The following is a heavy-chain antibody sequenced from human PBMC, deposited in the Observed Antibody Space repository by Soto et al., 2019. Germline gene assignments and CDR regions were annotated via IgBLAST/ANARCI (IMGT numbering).Heavy chain of an antibody. CDR3: ARVADRPSRNLKRNWFDP. CDR2: IYYSGST. CDR1: GGSISSYY. D-gene: IGHD6-6*01. J-gene: IGHJ5*02. Sequence: SETLSLTCTVSGGSISSYYWSWIRQPPGKGLEWIGYIYYSGSTNYNPSLKSRVTISVDTSKNQFSLKLSSVTAADTAVYYCARVADRPSRNLKRNWFDPWGQGTLVTVSS. V-gene: IGHV4-59*01.